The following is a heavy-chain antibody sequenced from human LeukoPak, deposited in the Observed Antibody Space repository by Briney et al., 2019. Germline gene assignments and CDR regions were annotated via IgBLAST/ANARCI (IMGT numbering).Heavy chain of an antibody. CDR2: INPNSGGT. CDR3: ARGRSSFGLGELSGY. CDR1: GYTFTGYY. Sequence: ASVKVSCKASGYTFTGYYMHWVRQAPGQGLEWMGWINPNSGGTNYAQKFQGRVTMTRDTSISTAYMELSRLRSDDTAVYYCARGRSSFGLGELSGYWGQGTLVTVSS. V-gene: IGHV1-2*02. J-gene: IGHJ4*02. D-gene: IGHD3-10*01.